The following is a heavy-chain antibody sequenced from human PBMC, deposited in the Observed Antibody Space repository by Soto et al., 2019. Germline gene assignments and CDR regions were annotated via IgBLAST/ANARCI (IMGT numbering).Heavy chain of an antibody. V-gene: IGHV3-21*01. CDR1: GFTFSSYS. Sequence: GGSLRLSCAASGFTFSSYSMNWVRQAPGKGLEWVSSISSSSSYIYYADSVKGRFTISRDNAKNSLYLQMNSLRAEDTAVYYCARAGAGGVVVAATYYFDYWGQGTLVTVSS. CDR2: ISSSSSYI. CDR3: ARAGAGGVVVAATYYFDY. J-gene: IGHJ4*02. D-gene: IGHD2-15*01.